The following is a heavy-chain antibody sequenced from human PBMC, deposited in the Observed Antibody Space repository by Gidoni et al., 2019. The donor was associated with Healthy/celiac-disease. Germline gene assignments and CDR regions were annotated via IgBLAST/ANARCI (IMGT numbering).Heavy chain of an antibody. V-gene: IGHV4-61*02. CDR3: ARGRGYCTNGVCYRAYYFDY. CDR2: IYTSGST. D-gene: IGHD2-8*01. J-gene: IGHJ4*02. CDR1: GGSISSGSYY. Sequence: QVQLQESGPGLVKPSQTLSLTCTVSGGSISSGSYYWSWIRQPAGTGLEWIGRIYTSGSTNYNPSLKSRVTISVDTSKNQFSLKLSSVTAADTAVYYCARGRGYCTNGVCYRAYYFDYWGQGTLVTVSS.